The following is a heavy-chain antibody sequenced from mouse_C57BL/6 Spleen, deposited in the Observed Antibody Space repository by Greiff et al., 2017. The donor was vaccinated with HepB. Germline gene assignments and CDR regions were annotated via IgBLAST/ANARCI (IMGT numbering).Heavy chain of an antibody. J-gene: IGHJ2*01. V-gene: IGHV1-39*01. Sequence: EVKLMESGPELVKPGASVKISCKASGYSFTDYNMNWVKQSNGKSLEWIGVINPNYGTTSYNQKFKGKATLTVDQSSSTAYMQLNSLTSEDSAVYYCARCPSTVVVGGFDYWGQGTTLTVSS. CDR3: ARCPSTVVVGGFDY. CDR1: GYSFTDYN. D-gene: IGHD1-1*01. CDR2: INPNYGTT.